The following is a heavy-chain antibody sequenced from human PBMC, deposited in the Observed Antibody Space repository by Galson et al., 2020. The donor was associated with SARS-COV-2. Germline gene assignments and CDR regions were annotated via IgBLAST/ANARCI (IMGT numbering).Heavy chain of an antibody. CDR1: GGSISSGGYS. CDR2: VHYSASN. J-gene: IGHJ4*02. Sequence: SETLSLTCTVSGGSISSGGYSWSWVRQHPGKGLEWIGNVHYSASNHHKPSLKRRVTISVDTSKNQFTLRLSSVTAADTAVYWCARGQESYYYDSSGYHRGPYYFDHWGPGTLVTVSS. CDR3: ARGQESYYYDSSGYHRGPYYFDH. V-gene: IGHV4-31*03. D-gene: IGHD3-22*01.